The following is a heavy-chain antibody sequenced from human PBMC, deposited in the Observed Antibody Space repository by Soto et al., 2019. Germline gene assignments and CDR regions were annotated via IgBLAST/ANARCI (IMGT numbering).Heavy chain of an antibody. Sequence: GASVKVSCKASGGTFSRYAFSWVRQAPGQGLEWIGGIVPIYGTRGFAQKFQGRLTITADEPTRTAYMELSSLRSEDTAVHYCAGALDYYGSGSHYYYGMGVWGQGTPVTVYS. CDR3: AGALDYYGSGSHYYYGMGV. J-gene: IGHJ6*02. V-gene: IGHV1-69*13. CDR2: IVPIYGTR. D-gene: IGHD3-10*01. CDR1: GGTFSRYA.